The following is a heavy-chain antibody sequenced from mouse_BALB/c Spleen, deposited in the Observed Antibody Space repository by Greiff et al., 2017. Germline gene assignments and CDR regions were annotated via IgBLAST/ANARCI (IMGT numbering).Heavy chain of an antibody. J-gene: IGHJ1*01. D-gene: IGHD2-14*01. CDR3: ARQGRYDRYFDV. CDR2: ISSGGGST. Sequence: EVKVEESGGGLVKPGGSLKLSCAASGFAFSSYDMSWVRQTPEKRLEWVAYISSGGGSTYYPDTVKGRFTISRDNAKNTLYLQMSSLKSEDTAMYYCARQGRYDRYFDVWGAGTTVTVSA. V-gene: IGHV5-12-1*01. CDR1: GFAFSSYD.